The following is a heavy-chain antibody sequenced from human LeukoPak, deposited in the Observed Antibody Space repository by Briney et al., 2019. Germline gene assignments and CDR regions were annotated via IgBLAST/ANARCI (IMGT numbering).Heavy chain of an antibody. Sequence: PGGSLRLSCTVSGGSISSSSYYWGWIRQPPGKGLEWIGSIYYSGSTYYNPSLKSRVTISVDTSKNQFSLKLSSVTAADTAVYYCARRRTGSNYVYYYYYMDVWGKGTTVTVSS. CDR3: ARRRTGSNYVYYYYYMDV. CDR2: IYYSGST. D-gene: IGHD4-11*01. J-gene: IGHJ6*03. CDR1: GGSISSSSYY. V-gene: IGHV4-39*01.